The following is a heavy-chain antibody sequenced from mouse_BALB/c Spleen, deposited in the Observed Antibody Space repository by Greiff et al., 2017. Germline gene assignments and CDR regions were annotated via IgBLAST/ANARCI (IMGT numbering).Heavy chain of an antibody. CDR2: ISYSGST. CDR1: GYSITSDYA. J-gene: IGHJ3*01. CDR3: ARARTGPFAD. V-gene: IGHV3-2*02. D-gene: IGHD4-1*01. Sequence: EVKLQESGPGLVKPSQSLSLTCTVTGYSITSDYAWNWIRQFPGNKLEWIGYISYSGSTSYNPSLKSRISITRDTSKNQFFLQLKSVTTEDTATYYCARARTGPFADWGQGTLVTVSA.